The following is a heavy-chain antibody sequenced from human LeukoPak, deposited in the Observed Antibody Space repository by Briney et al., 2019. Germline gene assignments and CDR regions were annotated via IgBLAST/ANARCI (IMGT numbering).Heavy chain of an antibody. D-gene: IGHD4-17*01. CDR2: ISAYNGNT. V-gene: IGHV1-18*04. J-gene: IGHJ4*02. Sequence: ASVKVSCKASGYTFTNYGVTWVRQAPGQGLQWMGWISAYNGNTNYAQKFQGRISMTTDTSTTTAYMELRSLRSDDTAIYYCARVRSYGDYSDYWGQGTLVTVSS. CDR1: GYTFTNYG. CDR3: ARVRSYGDYSDY.